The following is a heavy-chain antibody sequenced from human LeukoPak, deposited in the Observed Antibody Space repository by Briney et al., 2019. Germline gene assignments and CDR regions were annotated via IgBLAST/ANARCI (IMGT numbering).Heavy chain of an antibody. CDR1: AYTFTIYD. Sequence: ASVTVSFKSSAYTFTIYDINRVRQAPGQGLEGMGGMNPNSGNAGYAHKIQGRVTMTRNTSITTAYVELSSLRSEDTAVYYCARGRMKGSLVYMDVWGKGTTVTVSS. J-gene: IGHJ6*03. V-gene: IGHV1-8*01. CDR2: MNPNSGNA. D-gene: IGHD2-15*01. CDR3: ARGRMKGSLVYMDV.